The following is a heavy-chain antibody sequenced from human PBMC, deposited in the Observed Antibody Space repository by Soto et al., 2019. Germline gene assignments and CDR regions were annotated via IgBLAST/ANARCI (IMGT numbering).Heavy chain of an antibody. D-gene: IGHD3-22*01. CDR2: IYHSGST. J-gene: IGHJ3*02. V-gene: IGHV4-4*02. CDR3: ARDRSWTYYYDSSGEGGAFDI. CDR1: GGSISSSNW. Sequence: PSETLSLTCAVSGGSISSSNWWSWVRQPPGKGLEWIGEIYHSGSTNYNPSLKSRVTISVDKSKNQFSLKLSSVTAADTAVYYCARDRSWTYYYDSSGEGGAFDIWGQGTMVTVSS.